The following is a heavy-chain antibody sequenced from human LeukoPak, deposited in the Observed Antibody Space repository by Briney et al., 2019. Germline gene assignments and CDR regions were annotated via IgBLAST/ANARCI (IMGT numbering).Heavy chain of an antibody. CDR2: IDHRGTA. CDR1: GASYNAYY. V-gene: IGHV4-34*01. CDR3: AVGITILGVAASFDS. D-gene: IGHD3-3*01. Sequence: SETLSLTCAVYGASYNAYYWSWIRQPPGKGLEWIGDIDHRGTATYNPSLKSRLTISADASKNQFSLKLNSVTDEDTAVYYCAVGITILGVAASFDSWGQGNLVIVSS. J-gene: IGHJ4*02.